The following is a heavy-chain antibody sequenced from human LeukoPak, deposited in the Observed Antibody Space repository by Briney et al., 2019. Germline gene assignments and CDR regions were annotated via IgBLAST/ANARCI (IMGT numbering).Heavy chain of an antibody. Sequence: GWSLRLSCAASGFTFSNAWMSWVRQAPGKGLEWVGRIKSKTEGGTTDYAAPVKGRFTISRDDSKNTLYLQMNSLKTEDTAVYYCTADYGSGSYDYWGQGTLVTVSS. CDR3: TADYGSGSYDY. CDR2: IKSKTEGGTT. CDR1: GFTFSNAW. D-gene: IGHD3-10*01. V-gene: IGHV3-15*01. J-gene: IGHJ4*02.